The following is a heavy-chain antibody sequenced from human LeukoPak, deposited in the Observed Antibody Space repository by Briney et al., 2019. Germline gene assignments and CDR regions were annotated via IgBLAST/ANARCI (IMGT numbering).Heavy chain of an antibody. CDR1: GGSISNYY. V-gene: IGHV4-59*01. J-gene: IGHJ5*02. D-gene: IGHD5-24*01. CDR2: IYYSGST. Sequence: SETLSLTCTVSGGSISNYYWSWIRQPPGKGLEWIGYIYYSGSTNYNPSLKSRVTMSVDTSKNQFALKLSSVTAADTAVYYCARGNGYSGWFDPWGQGTLVTVSS. CDR3: ARGNGYSGWFDP.